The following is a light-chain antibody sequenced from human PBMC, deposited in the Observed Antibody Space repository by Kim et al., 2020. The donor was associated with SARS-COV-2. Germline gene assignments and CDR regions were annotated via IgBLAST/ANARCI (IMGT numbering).Light chain of an antibody. V-gene: IGKV3-20*01. CDR1: QSVSGTY. Sequence: LPPGQKAALCCRASQSVSGTYLAWDRQKPGQAPRLRIYGASSRATGIPDRYSCSGSGTDFPLTRSRLWRGDFALYYCQQYGSSPTFRQRTKVDIK. CDR2: GAS. CDR3: QQYGSSPT. J-gene: IGKJ1*01.